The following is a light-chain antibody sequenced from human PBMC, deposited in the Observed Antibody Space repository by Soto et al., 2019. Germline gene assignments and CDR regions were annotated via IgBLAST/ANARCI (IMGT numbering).Light chain of an antibody. CDR1: SSDVGGSGL. CDR3: CSYAGRSTWDVV. CDR2: EGF. J-gene: IGLJ2*01. V-gene: IGLV2-23*01. Sequence: QSVLTQPVSVSGSPAQSITISCTGSSSDVGGSGLVSWYQFHPGKAPKLLIFEGFKRPSGVSNRFSGSKSGSTASLTISGLQTEDEADYYCCSYAGRSTWDVVFGGGTKVTVL.